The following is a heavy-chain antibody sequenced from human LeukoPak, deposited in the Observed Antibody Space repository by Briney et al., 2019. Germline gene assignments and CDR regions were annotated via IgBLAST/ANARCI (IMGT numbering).Heavy chain of an antibody. CDR3: AKGERDCSSTSCHHCSGGSCYSDN. V-gene: IGHV3-30-3*01. CDR2: VSDDGSEK. Sequence: PGGSLRLSCAASGFAFNNYAMYWVRQAPGKGLEWVSIVSDDGSEKYYADSVKGRFTISRDNSKNTLYLQMNGLRPEDTALYYCAKGERDCSSTSCHHCSGGSCYSDNWGQGTLVTVSS. D-gene: IGHD2-15*01. CDR1: GFAFNNYA. J-gene: IGHJ4*02.